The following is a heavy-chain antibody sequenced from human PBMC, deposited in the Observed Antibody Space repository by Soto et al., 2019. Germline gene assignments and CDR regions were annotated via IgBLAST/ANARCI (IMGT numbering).Heavy chain of an antibody. CDR1: GDSMSSYY. J-gene: IGHJ3*02. D-gene: IGHD7-27*01. Sequence: QVQLQESGPGLVEPSETLSLTCTVSGDSMSSYYWSWIRQSAEKGLEWIGRISATGTTSYMPSLQRRIRLSIDTSKNQFSLNLKFVTAADTAVYFCARDQSGAADIWGQGTMVTVS. CDR3: ARDQSGAADI. V-gene: IGHV4-4*07. CDR2: ISATGTT.